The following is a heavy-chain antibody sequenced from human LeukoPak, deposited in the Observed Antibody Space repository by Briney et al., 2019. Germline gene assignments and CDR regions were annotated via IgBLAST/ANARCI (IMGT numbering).Heavy chain of an antibody. Sequence: SETLSLTCTVSGGSISSSSYYWGWIRQPPGKGLEWIGSIYYSGSTYYNPSLKSRVTISVDTSKNQFSLKLSSVTPADTAVYYCARWYSSSWYFDYWGQGTLVTVSS. D-gene: IGHD6-13*01. V-gene: IGHV4-39*01. CDR2: IYYSGST. CDR3: ARWYSSSWYFDY. J-gene: IGHJ4*02. CDR1: GGSISSSSYY.